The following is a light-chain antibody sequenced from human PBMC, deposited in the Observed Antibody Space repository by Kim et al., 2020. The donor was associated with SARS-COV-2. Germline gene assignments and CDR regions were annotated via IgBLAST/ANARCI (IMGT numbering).Light chain of an antibody. CDR2: DVS. CDR3: TSYSRTNTLVV. V-gene: IGLV2-14*03. Sequence: QSITISCTGTSSDVDGYNYVSWYQHHPGKAPKLMIFDVSKRPSGISNRFPGSKSGSTASLTISGLQAEDEADYYCTSYSRTNTLVVFGGGTKLTVL. J-gene: IGLJ2*01. CDR1: SSDVDGYNY.